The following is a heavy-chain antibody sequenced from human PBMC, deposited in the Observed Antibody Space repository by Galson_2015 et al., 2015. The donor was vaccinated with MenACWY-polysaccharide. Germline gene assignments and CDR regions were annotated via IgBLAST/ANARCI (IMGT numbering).Heavy chain of an antibody. CDR2: IKSDGSST. J-gene: IGHJ1*01. D-gene: IGHD5-12*01. V-gene: IGHV3-74*01. CDR3: ARGYSAYD. Sequence: SLRLSCAASGFTFSTYWMHWVRHAPAKGLVWVSRIKSDGSSTNYADSVKGRFTISRDNAKNTLYLQMNSLRAEDTALYYCARGYSAYDWGQGTLVTVSA. CDR1: GFTFSTYW.